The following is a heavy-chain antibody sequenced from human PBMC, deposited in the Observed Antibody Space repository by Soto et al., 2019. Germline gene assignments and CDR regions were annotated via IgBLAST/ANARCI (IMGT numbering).Heavy chain of an antibody. CDR1: GFTFSSYG. Sequence: QVQLVESGGGVVQPGRSLRLSCAASGFTFSSYGMHWVRQAPGKGLEWVAVIWYDGSNKYYADSVKGRFTISRDNSKXXLXLXTNSLRAEDTAVYYCARVTYSSSWYTTEDYYYGMDVWGQGTTVTVSS. CDR2: IWYDGSNK. D-gene: IGHD6-13*01. CDR3: ARVTYSSSWYTTEDYYYGMDV. J-gene: IGHJ6*02. V-gene: IGHV3-33*01.